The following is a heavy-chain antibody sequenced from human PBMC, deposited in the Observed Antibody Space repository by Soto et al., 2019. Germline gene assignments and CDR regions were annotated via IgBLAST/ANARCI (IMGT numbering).Heavy chain of an antibody. CDR3: ARGVLGYCSSTSCPNYYYYGMDV. D-gene: IGHD2-2*01. V-gene: IGHV1-69*01. CDR2: IIPIFGTA. Sequence: QVQLVQSGAEVKKPGSSVKVSCTASGGTFSSYAISWVRQAPGQGLEWMGGIIPIFGTANYAQKFQGRVTITADESTSTAYMELSSLRSEDTAVYYCARGVLGYCSSTSCPNYYYYGMDVWGQGTTVTVSS. CDR1: GGTFSSYA. J-gene: IGHJ6*02.